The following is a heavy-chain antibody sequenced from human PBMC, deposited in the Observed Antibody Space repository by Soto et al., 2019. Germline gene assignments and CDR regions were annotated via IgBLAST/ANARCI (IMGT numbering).Heavy chain of an antibody. CDR3: AKGTSGSYYYGMDV. CDR1: GFTFDDYA. D-gene: IGHD1-26*01. J-gene: IGHJ6*02. Sequence: SLRLSCAASGFTFDDYAMHWVRQAPGKGLEWVSGISWNSGSIGYADSVKGRFTISRDNAKNSLYLQMNSLRAEDTALYYCAKGTSGSYYYGMDVWGQGTTVTVSS. CDR2: ISWNSGSI. V-gene: IGHV3-9*01.